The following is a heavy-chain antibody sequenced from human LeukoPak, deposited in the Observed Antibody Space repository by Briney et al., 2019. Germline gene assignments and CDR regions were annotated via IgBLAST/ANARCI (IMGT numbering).Heavy chain of an antibody. J-gene: IGHJ3*02. Sequence: GASVKVSCKASGYTFSSYGISWVRQAPGQGLEWMGCISAYNGNTNYAQKLQGRVTMTTDTSTSTAYMELRSLRSDDTAVYYCARDIFAGTMVRGVYDAFDIWGQGTMVTVSS. CDR3: ARDIFAGTMVRGVYDAFDI. D-gene: IGHD3-10*01. CDR1: GYTFSSYG. V-gene: IGHV1-18*01. CDR2: ISAYNGNT.